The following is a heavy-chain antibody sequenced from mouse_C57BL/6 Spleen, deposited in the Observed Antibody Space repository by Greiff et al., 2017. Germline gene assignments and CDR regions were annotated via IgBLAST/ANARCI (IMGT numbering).Heavy chain of an antibody. CDR3: TRDPSNFDDFRWFAY. CDR2: ISSGGDYI. J-gene: IGHJ3*01. Sequence: EVQVVESGEGLVKPGGSLKLSCAASGFTFSSYAMSWVRQTPEKRLEWVAYISSGGDYIYYADTVKGRFTISRDNARNTLYLQMSSLKSEDTAMYYCTRDPSNFDDFRWFAYWGQGTLVTVSA. D-gene: IGHD2-5*01. V-gene: IGHV5-9-1*02. CDR1: GFTFSSYA.